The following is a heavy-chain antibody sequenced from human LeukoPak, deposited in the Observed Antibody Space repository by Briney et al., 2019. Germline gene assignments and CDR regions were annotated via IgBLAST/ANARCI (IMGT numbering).Heavy chain of an antibody. CDR1: GLTFSNYA. CDR3: AKWGDYDVLTGYYDSDY. D-gene: IGHD3-9*01. Sequence: GASLRLSCAASGLTFSNYAMSCVRQTPGKGLEWVSAVSGRDTSTYYADSVKGRFTISRDNSKNTLYLRMNSLRAEDTAIYYCAKWGDYDVLTGYYDSDYWGQGTLVTVSS. V-gene: IGHV3-23*01. J-gene: IGHJ4*02. CDR2: VSGRDTST.